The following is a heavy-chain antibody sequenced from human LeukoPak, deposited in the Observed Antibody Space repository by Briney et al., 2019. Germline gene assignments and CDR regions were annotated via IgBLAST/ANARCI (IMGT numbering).Heavy chain of an antibody. J-gene: IGHJ4*02. V-gene: IGHV1-69*05. Sequence: GSSVKVSCKXSGGTFSSDAISWVRQAPGQGLEWMGRIIPIFGTANYAQKFQGRVTITTDESTSTAYMELSSLRSEDTAVYYCARVLTGYSSGWYYFDYWGQGTLVTVSS. D-gene: IGHD6-19*01. CDR1: GGTFSSDA. CDR3: ARVLTGYSSGWYYFDY. CDR2: IIPIFGTA.